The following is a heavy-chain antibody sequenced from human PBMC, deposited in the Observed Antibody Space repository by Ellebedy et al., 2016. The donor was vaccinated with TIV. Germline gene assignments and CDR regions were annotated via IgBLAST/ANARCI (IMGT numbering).Heavy chain of an antibody. J-gene: IGHJ4*02. Sequence: PGGSLRLSCAASGFTFSGYWMNWVRQAPGKGLEWVANIKEDGTEKYYVDSGKGRFTISRDNAKNSLYLQMNSLRTEDTAVYYCVKVTAWYSSSWYFAEWGQGTLVTVSS. V-gene: IGHV3-7*03. CDR3: VKVTAWYSSSWYFAE. D-gene: IGHD6-13*01. CDR2: IKEDGTEK. CDR1: GFTFSGYW.